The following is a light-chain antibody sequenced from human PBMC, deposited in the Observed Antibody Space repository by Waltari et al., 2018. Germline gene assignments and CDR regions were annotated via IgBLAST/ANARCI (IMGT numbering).Light chain of an antibody. CDR2: GAS. CDR1: QSVSRA. J-gene: IGKJ1*01. V-gene: IGKV3-20*01. Sequence: EMVLTQSPGSLSSSPGARVTLSGRASQSVSRALAWYQQKPGQAPRLLIFGASNRATGIPDRFSGSGSETDFSLTISRLEPEDFAVYYCQHYVRLPATFGRGTKVEIK. CDR3: QHYVRLPAT.